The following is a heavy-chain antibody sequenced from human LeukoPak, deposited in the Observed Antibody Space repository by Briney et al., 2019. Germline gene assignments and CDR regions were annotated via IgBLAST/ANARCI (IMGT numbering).Heavy chain of an antibody. V-gene: IGHV3-7*01. D-gene: IGHD2-8*01. CDR2: INHDGSEE. J-gene: IGHJ5*02. CDR1: GFSISTYW. Sequence: GGSLRLSCAVSGFSISTYWMSWVRQAPGKGLEWVANINHDGSEEYYVDSVNGRFTISRDNAENSLYLQMDSLGAEDTAVYYCARDPVLFGPWGQGTLVTVSS. CDR3: ARDPVLFGP.